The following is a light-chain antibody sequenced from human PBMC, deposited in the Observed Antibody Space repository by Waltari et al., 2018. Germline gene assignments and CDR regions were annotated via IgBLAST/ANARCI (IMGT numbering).Light chain of an antibody. Sequence: EIVMTQSPATLSLSPGETATLSCRASQSVGSYLAWYQQKPGQAPKLLVHSAYFRATGIPDRFSGSGSRTDFTLTISSLEPEDVGVYHCQQYNDLLLTFGGGTKVEIK. V-gene: IGKV3D-15*01. CDR1: QSVGSY. J-gene: IGKJ4*01. CDR3: QQYNDLLLT. CDR2: SAY.